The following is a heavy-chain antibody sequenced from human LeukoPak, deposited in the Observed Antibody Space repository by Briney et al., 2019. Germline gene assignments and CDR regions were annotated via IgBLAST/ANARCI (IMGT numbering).Heavy chain of an antibody. CDR1: GGSFSDYY. V-gene: IGHV4-34*01. D-gene: IGHD3-9*01. J-gene: IGHJ6*03. CDR3: ARGSSSYYDILTGYYKSASKGYYYYYMDV. CDR2: INLRGST. Sequence: PSETLSLTCAVYGGSFSDYYWNWIRQSTGKGLEWVGEINLRGSTTYNPSLKSRVTISLDASKSQLSLKLSSVTAADTAVYYCARGSSSYYDILTGYYKSASKGYYYYYMDVWGKGTTVTISS.